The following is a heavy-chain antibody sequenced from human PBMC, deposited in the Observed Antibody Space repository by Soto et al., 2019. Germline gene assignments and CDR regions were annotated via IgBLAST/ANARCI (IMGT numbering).Heavy chain of an antibody. CDR1: GGSFSGYY. CDR3: ARRFFDYYVSSGYYYGAYLFAP. Sequence: SETLSLTCAVYGGSFSGYYWSWIRQPPGKGLEWIGEINHSGSTNYNPSLKSRVTISVDTSKNQFSLKLSSVTAADTAVYYCARRFFDYYVSSGYYYGAYLFAPWAQ. D-gene: IGHD3-22*01. J-gene: IGHJ5*02. CDR2: INHSGST. V-gene: IGHV4-34*01.